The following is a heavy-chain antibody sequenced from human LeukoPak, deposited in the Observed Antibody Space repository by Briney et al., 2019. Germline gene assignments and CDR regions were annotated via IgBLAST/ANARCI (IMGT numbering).Heavy chain of an antibody. V-gene: IGHV3-15*01. D-gene: IGHD3-9*01. CDR1: GFTFSNAW. CDR2: IRSKTDGGTT. J-gene: IGHJ4*02. Sequence: GGSLRLSCAASGFTFSNAWMSWVRQAPGKGLEWVGRIRSKTDGGTTDYAAPVKGRFTISRDDSENTLYLQINSLQTEDTAVYYCTTLPDWSSLADWGQGTLVTVSS. CDR3: TTLPDWSSLAD.